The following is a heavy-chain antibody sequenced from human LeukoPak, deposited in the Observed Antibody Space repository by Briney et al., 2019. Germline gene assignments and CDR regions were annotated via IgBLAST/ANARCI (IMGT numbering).Heavy chain of an antibody. D-gene: IGHD4-23*01. J-gene: IGHJ3*02. CDR1: GGSISSYY. CDR2: IYYSGST. Sequence: PSETLSLTCTVSGGSISSYYWSWIRRPPGKGLEWIGYIYYSGSTNYNPSLKSRVTISVDTSKNQFSLKLSSVTAADTAVYYCARHYGGAFDIWGQGTMVTVSS. CDR3: ARHYGGAFDI. V-gene: IGHV4-59*08.